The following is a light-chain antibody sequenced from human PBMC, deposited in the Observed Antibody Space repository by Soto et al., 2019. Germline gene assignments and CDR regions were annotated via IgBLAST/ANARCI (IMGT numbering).Light chain of an antibody. Sequence: ETVMTQSAATLSVSPGERATLSCRASQSVSSNLAWYQQKPGQAPRLLIYGASTRVTGIPARFSGSGYGTEFTLTISSLQSEDFAVYYCQQYKNWPRTFGQGTKVEIK. CDR2: GAS. V-gene: IGKV3-15*01. CDR3: QQYKNWPRT. CDR1: QSVSSN. J-gene: IGKJ1*01.